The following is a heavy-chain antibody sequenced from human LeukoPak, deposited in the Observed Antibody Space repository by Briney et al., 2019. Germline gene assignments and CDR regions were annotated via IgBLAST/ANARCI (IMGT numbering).Heavy chain of an antibody. CDR2: IYPGDSDT. D-gene: IGHD2-15*01. CDR1: GYSFTSYW. CDR3: ARQGVGYCSGGSCYIQYYFDY. J-gene: IGHJ4*02. Sequence: GESLKISCKGSGYSFTSYWIGWVRQMPGKGLEWMGIIYPGDSDTRYSPSFQGQVTISADKSISTAYLQWSSLKASDTAMYYCARQGVGYCSGGSCYIQYYFDYWGQGTLVTVSS. V-gene: IGHV5-51*01.